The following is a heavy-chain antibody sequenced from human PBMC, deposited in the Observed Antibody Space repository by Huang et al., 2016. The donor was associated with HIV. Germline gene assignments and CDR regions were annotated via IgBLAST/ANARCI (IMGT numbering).Heavy chain of an antibody. D-gene: IGHD3-22*01. J-gene: IGHJ3*02. Sequence: QVQLEESGGGVVQPGRSLRLSCAASGFTFSTYGMHWVRQAPGKGLEGVAVISLDGSNKYYSDSVKGRFTISRDNSKNTLYLQMNSLRAEDTALYYCAKDRGYYYDSSALSYAFHIWGQGTMVTVSS. V-gene: IGHV3-30*18. CDR2: ISLDGSNK. CDR3: AKDRGYYYDSSALSYAFHI. CDR1: GFTFSTYG.